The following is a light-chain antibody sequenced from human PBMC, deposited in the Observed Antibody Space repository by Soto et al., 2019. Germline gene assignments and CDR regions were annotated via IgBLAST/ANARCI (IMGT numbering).Light chain of an antibody. J-gene: IGKJ4*01. V-gene: IGKV1-39*01. Sequence: DIQMTQSRSSLSASVGDRVTITCRASQSISSYLNWYQQKPGKAPKLLIYAASSLQSGVPSRFSGSGSGTDFTLTISSLQPEDFATYYCQQSSSTPLTFGGGTKVDIK. CDR1: QSISSY. CDR3: QQSSSTPLT. CDR2: AAS.